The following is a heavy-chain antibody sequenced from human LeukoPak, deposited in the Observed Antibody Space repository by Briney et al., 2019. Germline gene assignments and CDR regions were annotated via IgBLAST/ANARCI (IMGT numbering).Heavy chain of an antibody. CDR3: ARVGGYRNWFDP. CDR1: GGSISSYY. D-gene: IGHD2-15*01. V-gene: IGHV4-59*01. J-gene: IGHJ5*02. Sequence: PSETLSLTCTVSGGSISSYYWSWIRQPPGKGLERIGYIYYSGSTNYNPSLKSRVTISVDTSKNQFSLKLSSVTAADTAVYYCARVGGYRNWFDPWGQGTLVTVSS. CDR2: IYYSGST.